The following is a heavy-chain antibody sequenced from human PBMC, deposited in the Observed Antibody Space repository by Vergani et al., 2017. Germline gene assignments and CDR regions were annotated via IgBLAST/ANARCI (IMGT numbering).Heavy chain of an antibody. J-gene: IGHJ4*02. CDR3: ARERLQSPFTLFDY. CDR2: IKQDGSEK. CDR1: GFTFSSYW. V-gene: IGHV3-7*04. Sequence: EVQLVESGGGSVQPGGSLRLSCAASGFTFSSYWMSWVRQAPGKGLEWVANIKQDGSEKYYVDSVKGRFTISRDNAKNSLYLQMNSLRAEDTAVYYCARERLQSPFTLFDYWGQGTLVTVSS. D-gene: IGHD2-15*01.